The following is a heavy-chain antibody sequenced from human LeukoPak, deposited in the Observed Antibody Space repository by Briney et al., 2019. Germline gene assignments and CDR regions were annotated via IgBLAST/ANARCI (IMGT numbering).Heavy chain of an antibody. CDR2: IYYSGST. J-gene: IGHJ6*03. CDR1: GGSISSSSYY. V-gene: IGHV4-39*07. CDR3: ARTYYYYYYMDV. Sequence: SETLSLTCTVSGGSISSSSYYWGWIRQPPGKGLEWIGSIYYSGSTYYNPSLKSRVTISVDTSKNQFSLKLSSVTAADTAVYYCARTYYYYYYMDVWGKGTTVTVSS.